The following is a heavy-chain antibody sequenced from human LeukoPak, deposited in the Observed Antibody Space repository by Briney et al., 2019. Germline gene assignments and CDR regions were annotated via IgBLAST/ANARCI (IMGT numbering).Heavy chain of an antibody. D-gene: IGHD1-26*01. J-gene: IGHJ3*01. CDR1: GPSINGYF. V-gene: IGHV4-59*01. CDR2: VPHTGAT. Sequence: PSETLSPTCSVSGPSINGYFWNWVRQTPARGLEWIGYVPHTGATTSNPTLQSRVSITIDTSKSPISLTMTSVTAADSALYYCARDSRGSFYTFDLWGPGTIVSVS. CDR3: ARDSRGSFYTFDL.